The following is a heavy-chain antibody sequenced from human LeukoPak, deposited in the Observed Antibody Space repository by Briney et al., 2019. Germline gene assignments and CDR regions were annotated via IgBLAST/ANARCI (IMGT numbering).Heavy chain of an antibody. CDR1: GFTFSSYW. V-gene: IGHV3-74*01. CDR2: ISTDGSTT. Sequence: PGGSLRLSCAASGFTFSSYWMHWVRQAPGKGLVWVSRISTDGSTTSYADSAKGRFTISRDNAKNTLYLQMNSLRAEDTAVYYCATYYCSSTSCYEDYWGQGTLVTVSS. CDR3: ATYYCSSTSCYEDY. J-gene: IGHJ4*02. D-gene: IGHD2-2*01.